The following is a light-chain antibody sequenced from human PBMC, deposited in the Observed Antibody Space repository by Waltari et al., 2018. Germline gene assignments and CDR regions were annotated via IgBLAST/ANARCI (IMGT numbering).Light chain of an antibody. Sequence: DIQMTQSPSSLSASVGDTVTVTCRASQNISSYLSWFQQIPGKAPKLLIYAATTLQSGVPSRFSGSGSGTEFTLTISSLQAEDFAAYYCLQHNAYPVTFGGGTKVEI. J-gene: IGKJ4*01. CDR2: AAT. CDR1: QNISSY. CDR3: LQHNAYPVT. V-gene: IGKV1-17*01.